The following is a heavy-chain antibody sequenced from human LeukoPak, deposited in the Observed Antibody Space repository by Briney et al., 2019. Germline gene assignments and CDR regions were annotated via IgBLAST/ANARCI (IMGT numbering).Heavy chain of an antibody. V-gene: IGHV1-69*04. D-gene: IGHD2-15*01. CDR1: GGTFSSYA. Sequence: ASVKASCKASGGTFSSYAISWVRQAHGQGLEWMGRIIPILGIANYAQKFQGRVTITADKSTSTAYMELSSLRSEDTAVHYCARDFLLSSGGRHGYGMDVWGQGTTVTVSS. J-gene: IGHJ6*02. CDR2: IIPILGIA. CDR3: ARDFLLSSGGRHGYGMDV.